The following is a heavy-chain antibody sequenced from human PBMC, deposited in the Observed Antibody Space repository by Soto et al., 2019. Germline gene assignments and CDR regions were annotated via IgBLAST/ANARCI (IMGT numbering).Heavy chain of an antibody. J-gene: IGHJ4*02. D-gene: IGHD6-13*01. CDR3: AKDMVCSWYATDY. CDR1: GFTFNSYA. V-gene: IGHV3-23*01. CDR2: ISGSGGST. Sequence: PGGSLRLSCAASGFTFNSYAMSWVRQDPGKGLEWVSAISGSGGSTYYADSVKGRFTISRDNSKNTLYLQMNSLRAEDTAVYYCAKDMVCSWYATDYWGQGTLVTVSS.